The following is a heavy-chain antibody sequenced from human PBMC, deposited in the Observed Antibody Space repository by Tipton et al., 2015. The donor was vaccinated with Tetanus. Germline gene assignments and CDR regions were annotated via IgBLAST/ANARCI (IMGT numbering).Heavy chain of an antibody. Sequence: TLSLTCTVSGGSISSYYWSWIRQPPGKGLEWVGSIYYGGSTYFNPSLRSRGTISIDTSRNQFSLQLSSVTAADTALYFCARRSHIGAPVWGQGTLVTVAS. CDR3: ARRSHIGAPV. CDR1: GGSISSYY. D-gene: IGHD2-21*01. V-gene: IGHV4-59*05. J-gene: IGHJ3*01. CDR2: IYYGGST.